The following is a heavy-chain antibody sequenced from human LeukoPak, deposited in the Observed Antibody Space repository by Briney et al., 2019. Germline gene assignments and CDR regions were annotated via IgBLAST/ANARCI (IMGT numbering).Heavy chain of an antibody. CDR2: IRKDGSVI. Sequence: PGGSLRLSCGASGFTFSSYWMAWVRQAPGKGLEWVANIRKDGSVIHYVDSVKGRFTISRDNAKNSLYLQMNSLRAEDTALYYCARDTSPRIAAVYYDAFDIGGQGTVVTVSS. CDR1: GFTFSSYW. J-gene: IGHJ3*02. CDR3: ARDTSPRIAAVYYDAFDI. V-gene: IGHV3-7*01. D-gene: IGHD6-13*01.